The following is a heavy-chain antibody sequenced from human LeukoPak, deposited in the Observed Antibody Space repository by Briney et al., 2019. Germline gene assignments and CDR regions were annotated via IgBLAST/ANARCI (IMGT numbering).Heavy chain of an antibody. CDR2: INPNSGGT. V-gene: IGHV1-2*02. CDR1: GYTFTGYY. CDR3: SXXXXXXIVVVPAARGTNWFDP. J-gene: IGHJ5*02. D-gene: IGHD2-2*01. Sequence: GASVKVSCKASGYTFTGYYMHWVRQAPGHGLEWMGWINPNSGGTNYAQKFQGRVTMTRDTSISTAYMELSRLRSDDTAVYYCSXXXXXXIVVVPAARGTNWFDPWGQGTLVTVSS.